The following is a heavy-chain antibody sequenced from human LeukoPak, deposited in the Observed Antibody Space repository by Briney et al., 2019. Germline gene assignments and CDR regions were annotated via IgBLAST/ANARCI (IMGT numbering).Heavy chain of an antibody. CDR1: GYTFTSYG. CDR3: ARVRPDDYDFP. D-gene: IGHD4-17*01. Sequence: ASVKVSCKASGYTFTSYGISWVRQAPGQGLEWMGWMNPNSGNTGYAQKFQGRVTMTRNTSISTAYMELSSLRSEDTAVYYCARVRPDDYDFPWGQGTLVTVSS. CDR2: MNPNSGNT. V-gene: IGHV1-8*02. J-gene: IGHJ5*02.